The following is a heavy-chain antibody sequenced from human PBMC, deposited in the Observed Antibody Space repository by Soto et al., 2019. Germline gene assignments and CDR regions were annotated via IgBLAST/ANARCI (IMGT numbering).Heavy chain of an antibody. CDR2: IIPILGIA. Sequence: QVQLVQSGAEVKKPGSSVKVSCKASGGTFSSYTISWVRQAPGQGLEWVGRIIPILGIANYAQKFQGRVTITADKSASTAYMELSSLRSEDTAVYYCARDGGSSPLSVLYWGQGTLVTVSS. V-gene: IGHV1-69*08. CDR1: GGTFSSYT. D-gene: IGHD6-13*01. CDR3: ARDGGSSPLSVLY. J-gene: IGHJ4*02.